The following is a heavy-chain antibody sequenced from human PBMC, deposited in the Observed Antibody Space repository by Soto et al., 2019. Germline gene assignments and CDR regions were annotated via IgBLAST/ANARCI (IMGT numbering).Heavy chain of an antibody. CDR2: ISWNSGSI. V-gene: IGHV3-9*01. J-gene: IGHJ5*02. CDR3: AKDVAVGTFNWFDP. CDR1: GFTFDDYA. Sequence: EVQLVESGGGLVQPGRSLRLSCAASGFTFDDYAMHWVRQAPGKGLEWVSGISWNSGSIGYADSVKGRFTISRDNAKNSLYLQMNSLRAEATALYYCAKDVAVGTFNWFDPWGQGTLVTVSS. D-gene: IGHD6-13*01.